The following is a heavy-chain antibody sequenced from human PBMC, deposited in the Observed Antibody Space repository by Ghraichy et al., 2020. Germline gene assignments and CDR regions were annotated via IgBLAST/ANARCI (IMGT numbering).Heavy chain of an antibody. V-gene: IGHV3-23*01. Sequence: ETLSLTCAASGFTFSSYAMSWVRQAPGKGLEWVSAISGSGGSTYYADSVKGRFTISRDNSKNTLYLQMNSLRAEDTAVYYCAKDLSSVAGLFDYWGQGTLVTVSS. CDR2: ISGSGGST. J-gene: IGHJ4*02. D-gene: IGHD6-19*01. CDR1: GFTFSSYA. CDR3: AKDLSSVAGLFDY.